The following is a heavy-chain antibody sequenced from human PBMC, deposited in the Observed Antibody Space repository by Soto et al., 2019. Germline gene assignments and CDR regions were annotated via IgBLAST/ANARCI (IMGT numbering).Heavy chain of an antibody. Sequence: QITLKESGPTLVKPTQTLTLTCTSSGFSLNTNGVGVGWIRQPPGKALEWLALIYWDDDKRYSPSLKSRLTITTDTSKHQVVLTMTNMEPVDTATYCCAHRRVRDSSGENFDSWGQGTLVTVSS. CDR1: GFSLNTNGVG. D-gene: IGHD6-19*01. J-gene: IGHJ4*02. CDR3: AHRRVRDSSGENFDS. V-gene: IGHV2-5*02. CDR2: IYWDDDK.